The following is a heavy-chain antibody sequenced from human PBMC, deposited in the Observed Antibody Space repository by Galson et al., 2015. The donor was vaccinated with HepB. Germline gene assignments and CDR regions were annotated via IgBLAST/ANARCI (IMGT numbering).Heavy chain of an antibody. CDR3: AKSQGVGAYRPFAY. Sequence: SLRLSCAASGFTFSTYSMTWARQAPGKGLEWVSFISSDSDYIYDADSVKGRFTISRDNAKNSLYLQMNSLRAEDTAVYYCAKSQGVGAYRPFAYWGQGSLVTVSS. CDR1: GFTFSTYS. D-gene: IGHD3-16*01. J-gene: IGHJ4*02. CDR2: ISSDSDYI. V-gene: IGHV3-21*01.